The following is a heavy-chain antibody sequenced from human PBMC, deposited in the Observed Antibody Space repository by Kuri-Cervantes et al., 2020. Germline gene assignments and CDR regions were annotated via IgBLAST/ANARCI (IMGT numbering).Heavy chain of an antibody. Sequence: GGSLRLSCAASGFTFSSYAMHWVRQAPGKGLEWVAVISYDGSNKYYADSVKGRFTISRDNSKNTLYLQMNSLRVEDTAVYYCAKSIGGRPGWGQGTLVTVSS. J-gene: IGHJ4*02. CDR1: GFTFSSYA. V-gene: IGHV3-30*01. CDR3: AKSIGGRPG. D-gene: IGHD6-6*01. CDR2: ISYDGSNK.